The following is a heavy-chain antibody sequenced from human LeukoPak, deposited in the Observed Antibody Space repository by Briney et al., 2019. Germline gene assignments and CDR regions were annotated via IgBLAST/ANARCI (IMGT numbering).Heavy chain of an antibody. CDR3: AKGTGGVLTHDY. D-gene: IGHD7-27*01. V-gene: IGHV3-53*05. Sequence: GGSLRLSCAASGFTVSSNYMSWVRQAPGKGLEWVSVIYSGGTTYYADSVKGRFTISRDNSKNTLYLQMNSLRAEDTAVYYCAKGTGGVLTHDYWGQGTLVTVSS. CDR2: IYSGGTT. CDR1: GFTVSSNY. J-gene: IGHJ4*02.